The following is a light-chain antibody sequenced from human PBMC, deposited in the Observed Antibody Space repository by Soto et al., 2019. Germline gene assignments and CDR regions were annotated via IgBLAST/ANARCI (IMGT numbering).Light chain of an antibody. V-gene: IGLV1-44*01. CDR3: AAWDDSLNGVV. J-gene: IGLJ2*01. CDR2: SNN. CDR1: SSNIGSNT. Sequence: QSVLTQPPSASGTPGQRVTISCSGSSSNIGSNTVNWYQQLPGTAPKLLIYSNNQRPSGVPDRFSGSKSGTSAYLGISGLQSEDEADYYCAAWDDSLNGVVFGVGTKLTVL.